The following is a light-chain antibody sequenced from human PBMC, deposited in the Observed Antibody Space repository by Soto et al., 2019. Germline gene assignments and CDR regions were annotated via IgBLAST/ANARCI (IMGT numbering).Light chain of an antibody. CDR1: QSISSC. Sequence: DIQITHSPSPLFASVGVRVTSTCRASQSISSCLAWYQQKPGKAPRLLIYDASSRASGVPSRFSGSGSGTEFTLTISRLQPEDFAAYYCQQYDSYSRTFGQGTKVDIK. CDR2: DAS. J-gene: IGKJ1*01. CDR3: QQYDSYSRT. V-gene: IGKV1-5*01.